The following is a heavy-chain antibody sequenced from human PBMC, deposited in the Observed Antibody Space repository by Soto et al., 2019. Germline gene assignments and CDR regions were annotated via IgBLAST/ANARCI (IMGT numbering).Heavy chain of an antibody. D-gene: IGHD3-3*01. CDR2: INPSGGST. Sequence: QVQLVQSGAEVKKPGASVKVSCKASGYTFTSYYMHWVRQAPGQGLEWMGIINPSGGSTSYAQKFQGGVTMTRDTSTSTVYMELSSLRSEDTAVYYCARAVTIFGVVPQGFDIWGQGTMVTVSS. CDR1: GYTFTSYY. J-gene: IGHJ3*02. CDR3: ARAVTIFGVVPQGFDI. V-gene: IGHV1-46*01.